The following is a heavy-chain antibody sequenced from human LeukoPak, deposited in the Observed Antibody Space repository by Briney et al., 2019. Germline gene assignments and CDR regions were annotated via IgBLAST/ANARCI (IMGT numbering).Heavy chain of an antibody. Sequence: PGGSLRLPCAASGFTFLRHGMTWFRQAPGKGLEWVSGISGSGGSTYYADSVKGRFTISRDNSKNTLYLQMNSLRAEDTAVYYCAKGGGSYYGHNWFDPWGQGTLVTVSS. CDR1: GFTFLRHG. V-gene: IGHV3-23*01. J-gene: IGHJ5*02. CDR2: ISGSGGST. CDR3: AKGGGSYYGHNWFDP. D-gene: IGHD1-26*01.